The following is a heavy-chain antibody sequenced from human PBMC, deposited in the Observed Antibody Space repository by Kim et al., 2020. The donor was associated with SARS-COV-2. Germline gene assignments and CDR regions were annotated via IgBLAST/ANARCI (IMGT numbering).Heavy chain of an antibody. J-gene: IGHJ6*02. V-gene: IGHV3-49*02. Sequence: SVKGRFTIPRDDSKSIAYLQMNSLKTEDTAVYYCTRAVLQLFEPLSMDVWGQGTTVTVSS. D-gene: IGHD5-18*01. CDR3: TRAVLQLFEPLSMDV.